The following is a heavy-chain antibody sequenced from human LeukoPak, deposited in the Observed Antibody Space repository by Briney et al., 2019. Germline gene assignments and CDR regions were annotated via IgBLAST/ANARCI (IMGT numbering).Heavy chain of an antibody. CDR3: ATDIQNYLPYN. D-gene: IGHD3-10*01. J-gene: IGHJ4*02. CDR2: IIGSGDST. CDR1: GFTFSSYA. V-gene: IGHV3-23*01. Sequence: GGSLRLSCAASGFTFSSYAMSWVRQAAGEVLEWVSSIIGSGDSTYSADSVRSRFTTSRDNSKNTLYLQMNSRRAEDTAVYYCATDIQNYLPYNWGQGTLVTVSS.